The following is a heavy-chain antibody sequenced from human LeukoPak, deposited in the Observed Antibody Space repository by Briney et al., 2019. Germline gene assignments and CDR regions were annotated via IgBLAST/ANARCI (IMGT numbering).Heavy chain of an antibody. V-gene: IGHV1-2*02. CDR2: INPNTGGA. CDR3: AREDNDYHYMFDS. Sequence: ASVKVSCKASGYPFNGYYIHWVRQAPGQGLEWMGWINPNTGGANFALKFQARVSMTRDTSINTVFLGLSTLTSDDTAIYYCAREDNDYHYMFDSWGQGTPATVSS. D-gene: IGHD5-12*01. J-gene: IGHJ4*02. CDR1: GYPFNGYY.